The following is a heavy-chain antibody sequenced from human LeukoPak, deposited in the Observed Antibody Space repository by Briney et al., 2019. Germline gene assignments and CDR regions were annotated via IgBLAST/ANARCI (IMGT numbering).Heavy chain of an antibody. Sequence: SETLSLTCTVSGYSISSGYYWGWIRQPPGKGLEWIGSIYHSGSTYYNPSLKSRVTISVDTSKNQFSLKLSSVTAADTAVYYCARDCGAVAGQKNDAFDIWGQGTMVTVSS. CDR3: ARDCGAVAGQKNDAFDI. V-gene: IGHV4-38-2*02. CDR2: IYHSGST. CDR1: GYSISSGYY. J-gene: IGHJ3*02. D-gene: IGHD6-19*01.